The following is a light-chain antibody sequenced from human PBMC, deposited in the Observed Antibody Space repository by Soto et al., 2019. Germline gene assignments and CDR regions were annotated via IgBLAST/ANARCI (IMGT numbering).Light chain of an antibody. Sequence: EIVLTQSPATLSLTPGERATLSCRASQSVSSYLAWYQQKPGQAPRLLIYDASNRATGIPARFSGSGSGTDFTLTISSLEPEDFAVYYCQQRYSRLQTFGGGSMVDVK. J-gene: IGKJ4*02. CDR1: QSVSSY. V-gene: IGKV3-11*01. CDR3: QQRYSRLQT. CDR2: DAS.